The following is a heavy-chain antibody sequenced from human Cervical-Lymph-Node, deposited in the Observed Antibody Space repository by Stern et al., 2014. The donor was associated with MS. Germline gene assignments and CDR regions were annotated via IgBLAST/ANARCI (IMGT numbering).Heavy chain of an antibody. Sequence: EDQLVESGGGLVQPGGSLRLSCAASGFTFSNHAMSWVRQAPGKGLEWVSVISGSGGNTYYADSVKGRFTISRDNSKNTLYLQMNSLRAEDTAIYYCAKDREYTYGYVGYGRFDPWGQGTLVTVSS. CDR3: AKDREYTYGYVGYGRFDP. V-gene: IGHV3-23*04. J-gene: IGHJ5*02. CDR1: GFTFSNHA. CDR2: ISGSGGNT. D-gene: IGHD3-16*01.